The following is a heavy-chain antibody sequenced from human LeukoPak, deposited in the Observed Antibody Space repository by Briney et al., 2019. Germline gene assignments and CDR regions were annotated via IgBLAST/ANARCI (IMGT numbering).Heavy chain of an antibody. Sequence: GGSLRPSCAASGFTFDDYTMHCVRQPPRNGLEWVSLISWDGASTYYADSVKGRFTISRHNSKNSLYLQMNSLRTQHTALYYCAKDMGRWSGGSCYPLDWGEGKLVTVSS. CDR3: AKDMGRWSGGSCYPLD. CDR1: GFTFDDYT. J-gene: IGHJ3*01. V-gene: IGHV3-43*01. CDR2: ISWDGAST. D-gene: IGHD2-15*01.